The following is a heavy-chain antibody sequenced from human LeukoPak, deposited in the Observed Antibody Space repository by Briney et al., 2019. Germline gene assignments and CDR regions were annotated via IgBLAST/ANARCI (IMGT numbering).Heavy chain of an antibody. CDR3: ARVPVVGAVWLGFDP. V-gene: IGHV4-34*01. Sequence: PSETLSLTCAVYGGSFSGYYWSWIRQPPGKGLEWIGEINHSGSTNYNPSLKSRVTISVDTSKNQFSLKLSSVTAADTAVYYCARVPVVGAVWLGFDPWGQGTLVTVSS. CDR2: INHSGST. J-gene: IGHJ5*02. CDR1: GGSFSGYY. D-gene: IGHD1-26*01.